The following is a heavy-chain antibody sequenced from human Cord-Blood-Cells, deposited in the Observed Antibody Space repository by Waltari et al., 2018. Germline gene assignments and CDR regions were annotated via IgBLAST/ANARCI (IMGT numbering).Heavy chain of an antibody. CDR1: GGSISSSSYY. V-gene: IGHV4-39*01. CDR2: IYYSGST. Sequence: QLRLQESGPGLVKPSETLSLTCPVSGGSISSSSYYWGWIRQPPGKGLEWIVSIYYSGSTYYNPSLKSRVTISVDTSKNQFSLKLSSVTAADTAVYYCARQSRAAVQPVDYWGQGTLVTVSS. J-gene: IGHJ4*02. CDR3: ARQSRAAVQPVDY. D-gene: IGHD6-13*01.